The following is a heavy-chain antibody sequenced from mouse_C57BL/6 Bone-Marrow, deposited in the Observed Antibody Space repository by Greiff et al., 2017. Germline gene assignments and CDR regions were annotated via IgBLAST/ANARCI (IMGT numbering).Heavy chain of an antibody. Sequence: VQLQQPGAELVRPGSSVKLSCKASGYTFTSYWMDWVKQRPGQGLEWIGNIYPSDSETHYNQKFKDKATLTVDKSSSTAYMQLSSLTSEDSAVYYCARYHYYGSSYGYFDVWGTGTTVTVSS. D-gene: IGHD1-1*01. CDR3: ARYHYYGSSYGYFDV. J-gene: IGHJ1*03. CDR2: IYPSDSET. CDR1: GYTFTSYW. V-gene: IGHV1-61*01.